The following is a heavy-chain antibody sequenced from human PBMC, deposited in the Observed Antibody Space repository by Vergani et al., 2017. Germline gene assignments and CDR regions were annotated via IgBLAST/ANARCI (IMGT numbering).Heavy chain of an antibody. Sequence: QVQLQESGPGLVKPSETLSLTCTVSGDSVISTDYHWGWIRQPPGKGLEWIGSMYYSGSTSYNPSLESRISISFATPKNQFSLRLTSVTAADTAVYYCASKRGACRAAYCHSYDFWGPGTLVGVSS. J-gene: IGHJ4*02. CDR1: GDSVISTDYH. CDR2: MYYSGST. CDR3: ASKRGACRAAYCHSYDF. D-gene: IGHD2-15*01. V-gene: IGHV4-39*01.